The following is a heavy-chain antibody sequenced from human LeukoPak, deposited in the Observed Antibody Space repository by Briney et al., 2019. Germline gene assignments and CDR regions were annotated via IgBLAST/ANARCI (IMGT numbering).Heavy chain of an antibody. V-gene: IGHV4-39*01. CDR3: ARGSGGTSHLNY. D-gene: IGHD3-10*01. CDR1: GASTRSNNYH. Sequence: SETLSLTCTVSGASTRSNNYHWAWIRQPPGKGLEWIVSIYYLGTTYDNPSLKSRVTISIDTSKNQFSLKLRSVTASDTAVYYCARGSGGTSHLNYGGQGTLVTVSS. J-gene: IGHJ4*02. CDR2: IYYLGTT.